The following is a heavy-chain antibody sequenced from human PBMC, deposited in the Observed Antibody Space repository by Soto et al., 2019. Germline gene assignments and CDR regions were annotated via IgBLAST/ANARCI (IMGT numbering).Heavy chain of an antibody. CDR3: ARSGAIVPATLNWFDP. CDR1: GGSISSGGYY. V-gene: IGHV4-31*03. CDR2: INYSGST. Sequence: SETLSLTCSVSGGSISSGGYYWSWLRQRPGKGLDWIGYINYSGSTYFNPSLKSRLTLSVDTSKNQFSLKVNSVTAADTAVYFCARSGAIVPATLNWFDPWGQGILVTVSS. D-gene: IGHD2-2*01. J-gene: IGHJ5*01.